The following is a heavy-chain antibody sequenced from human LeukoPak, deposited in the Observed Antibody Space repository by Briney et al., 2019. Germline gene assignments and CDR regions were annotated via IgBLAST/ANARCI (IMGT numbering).Heavy chain of an antibody. Sequence: PSETLSLTCAVYGGSFSGYYWSWIRQPPGKGLEWIGEINHSGSTNYNPSLKSRVTISVDTSKNQFSLKLSSVTAADTAVYYCARGRHTIVVVPAAPQAFDIWGQGTMVTVSS. V-gene: IGHV4-34*01. J-gene: IGHJ3*02. CDR3: ARGRHTIVVVPAAPQAFDI. CDR2: INHSGST. CDR1: GGSFSGYY. D-gene: IGHD2-2*01.